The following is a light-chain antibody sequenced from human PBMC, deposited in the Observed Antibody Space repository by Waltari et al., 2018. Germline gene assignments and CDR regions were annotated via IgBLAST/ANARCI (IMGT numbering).Light chain of an antibody. CDR2: EVF. J-gene: IGLJ1*01. V-gene: IGLV2-23*02. Sequence: QSALTQPASVSGTPGPSITISCSGTNSDVGSYDLVSWYQQHPGEAPKLLICEVFKRPPDTSSRFSGAKSGSTASLTISGLQPEDEADYYCCSYAGRGTYVFGSGTKVTVL. CDR3: CSYAGRGTYV. CDR1: NSDVGSYDL.